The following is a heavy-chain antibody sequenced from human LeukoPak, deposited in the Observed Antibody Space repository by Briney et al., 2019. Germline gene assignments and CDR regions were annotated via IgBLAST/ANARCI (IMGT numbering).Heavy chain of an antibody. CDR3: ASGSAPWYFDY. J-gene: IGHJ4*02. V-gene: IGHV4-34*01. CDR1: GGSFSGYY. Sequence: SETLSLTCAVYGGSFSGYYWSWIRQPPGKGLEWIGEINHSGSTNYNPSLKSRVTISVDTSKNQFSLKLSSVTAADTAVYYCASGSAPWYFDYWGQGTLVTVSS. CDR2: INHSGST.